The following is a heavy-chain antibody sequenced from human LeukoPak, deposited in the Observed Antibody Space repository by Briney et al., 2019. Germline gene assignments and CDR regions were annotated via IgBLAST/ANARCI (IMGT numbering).Heavy chain of an antibody. CDR3: ARDAPLVTTYYYYGMDV. V-gene: IGHV1-18*01. CDR1: GYTFTSYG. Sequence: GSVTVSCKASGYTFTSYGISWVRQAPGKGLEGMGWISAYNGNTNYAQKLQGRVPMTTDTSTSTAYMELRSLRSDDTAVYYCARDAPLVTTYYYYGMDVWGQGTTVTVSS. J-gene: IGHJ6*02. D-gene: IGHD3-9*01. CDR2: ISAYNGNT.